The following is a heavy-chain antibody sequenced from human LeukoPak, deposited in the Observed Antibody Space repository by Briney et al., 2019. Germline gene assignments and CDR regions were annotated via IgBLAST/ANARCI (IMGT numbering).Heavy chain of an antibody. CDR1: GGSISSYY. J-gene: IGHJ3*02. CDR2: VYTSGST. CDR3: ARFRPWHDAFDI. D-gene: IGHD6-6*01. V-gene: IGHV4-4*07. Sequence: AETLSLTCTVSGGSISSYYWSWIRQPAGKGLEWIGRVYTSGSTNYNPSLKSRVTMSVDTSKNQFSLMLIRVAAADTAVDYCARFRPWHDAFDIWGEGAMVTVSS.